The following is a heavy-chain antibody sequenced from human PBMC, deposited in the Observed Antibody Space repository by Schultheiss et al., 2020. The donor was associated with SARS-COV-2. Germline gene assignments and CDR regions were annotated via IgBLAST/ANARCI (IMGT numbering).Heavy chain of an antibody. CDR3: AKEIAVAGSAWDYGMDV. CDR1: GFTFSSYW. Sequence: GGSLRLSCAASGFTFSSYWMHWVRQAPGKGLVWVSRINSDGSSTSYADSVKGRFTISRDNSKNTLYLQMNSLRAEDTAVYYCAKEIAVAGSAWDYGMDVWGQGTTVTVSS. CDR2: INSDGSST. D-gene: IGHD6-19*01. V-gene: IGHV3-74*01. J-gene: IGHJ6*02.